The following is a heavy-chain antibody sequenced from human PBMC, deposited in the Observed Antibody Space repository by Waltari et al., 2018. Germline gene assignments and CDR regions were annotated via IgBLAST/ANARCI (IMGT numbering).Heavy chain of an antibody. Sequence: EVQLVESGGGLAKPGGSLRRSCTASGFALSSYHMTWVRQAPGRGLGWVSSIRSASTFISDADSLKGRFRISRDNAKNTVSLLMNSRRAEDTAVYYCAREDRQVGLLGALDIWGQGTFVTVSS. V-gene: IGHV3-21*01. CDR2: IRSASTFI. CDR3: AREDRQVGLLGALDI. J-gene: IGHJ3*02. D-gene: IGHD1-7*01. CDR1: GFALSSYH.